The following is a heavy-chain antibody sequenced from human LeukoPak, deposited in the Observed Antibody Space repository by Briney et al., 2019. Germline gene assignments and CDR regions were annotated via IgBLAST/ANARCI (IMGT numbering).Heavy chain of an antibody. J-gene: IGHJ5*02. Sequence: GGSLRLSCAASGFTFSSYAMSWVRQAPGKGLEWVAFIRYDGSNKYYADSVKGRFTISRDNSKNTLYLQMNSLRAEDTAVYYCANDGDRSGCNWVGPWGQVSLV. CDR3: ANDGDRSGCNWVGP. D-gene: IGHD7-27*01. CDR2: IRYDGSNK. V-gene: IGHV3-30*02. CDR1: GFTFSSYA.